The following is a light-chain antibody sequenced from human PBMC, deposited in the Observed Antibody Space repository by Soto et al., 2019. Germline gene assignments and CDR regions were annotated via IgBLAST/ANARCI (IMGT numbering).Light chain of an antibody. CDR1: SSNIGAGYD. CDR3: QSYDSSLSGYV. V-gene: IGLV1-40*01. CDR2: DNF. J-gene: IGLJ1*01. Sequence: QSVLTQPPSVSGAPGQRVTISCTGSSSNIGAGYDVHWYQQLPGTAPKLLIYDNFNRPSGVPDRFSGSKSGPSASLAITGLQAEDEADYSCQSYDSSLSGYVFGTGTKVTVL.